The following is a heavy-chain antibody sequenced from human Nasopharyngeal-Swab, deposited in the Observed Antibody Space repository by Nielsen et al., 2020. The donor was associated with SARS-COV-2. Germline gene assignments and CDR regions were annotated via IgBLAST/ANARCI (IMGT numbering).Heavy chain of an antibody. V-gene: IGHV4-30-4*01. CDR3: AREGNCRGGLCYSYFDY. J-gene: IGHJ4*02. CDR2: IYYSGST. Sequence: RQAPGEGLEWIGYIYYSGSTYYNPSLKSRVTISVDTSKNQFSLKLSSVTAADTAVYYCAREGNCRGGLCYSYFDYWGQGTLVTVSS. D-gene: IGHD2-15*01.